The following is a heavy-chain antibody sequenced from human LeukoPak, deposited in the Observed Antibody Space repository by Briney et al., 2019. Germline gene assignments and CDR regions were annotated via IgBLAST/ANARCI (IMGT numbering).Heavy chain of an antibody. J-gene: IGHJ4*02. CDR1: GLTFSNAW. CDR2: MKSKTDGGTT. CDR3: TTGYCSGGPCYSSFRFDY. V-gene: IGHV3-15*01. Sequence: PGGSLRLSCAVSGLTFSNAWMSWVRQAPGKGLEWVGRMKSKTDGGTTDYAAPVKGKFTISRDDSKNTLYLQMNSLKTEDTAVYYCTTGYCSGGPCYSSFRFDYWGQGILVTVSS. D-gene: IGHD2-15*01.